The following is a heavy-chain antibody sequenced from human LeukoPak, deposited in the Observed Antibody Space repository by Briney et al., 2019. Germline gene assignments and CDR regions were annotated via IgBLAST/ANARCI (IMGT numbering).Heavy chain of an antibody. Sequence: SVKVSCKASGYTFTSYAISWVRQAPGQGLEWMGGIIPIFGTANYAQKFQGRVTITADESTSTAYMELSSLRSEDTAVYYCARMISGYDFYYGMDVWGQGTTVTVSS. CDR2: IIPIFGTA. V-gene: IGHV1-69*13. J-gene: IGHJ6*02. CDR3: ARMISGYDFYYGMDV. CDR1: GYTFTSYA. D-gene: IGHD5-12*01.